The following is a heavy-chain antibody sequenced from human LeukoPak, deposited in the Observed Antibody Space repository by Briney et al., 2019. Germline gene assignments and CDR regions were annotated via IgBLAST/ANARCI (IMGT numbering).Heavy chain of an antibody. CDR2: ISSSGSTI. V-gene: IGHV3-11*01. J-gene: IGHJ3*02. Sequence: PGGSLRLSCAASGFTFSDYYMSWIRQAPGMGLEWVSYISSSGSTIYYADSVKGRFTISRDNAKNSLYLQMNSLRAEDTAVYYCAREVVYDSSGYYSGDAFDIWGQGTMVTVSS. CDR1: GFTFSDYY. CDR3: AREVVYDSSGYYSGDAFDI. D-gene: IGHD3-22*01.